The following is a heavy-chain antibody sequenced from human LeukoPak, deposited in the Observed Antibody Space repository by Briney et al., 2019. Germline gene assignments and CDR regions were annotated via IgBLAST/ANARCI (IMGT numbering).Heavy chain of an antibody. Sequence: GRSLRLSCAASGFTLSKYAVNWVRQAPGKGLEWVSGIDGSGGRPPSAASVKGRFTISRDSSRNPRYLPMEPLRAEQSAAYYCARGKYHDFWNPFDHWGQGTLVTVSS. CDR2: IDGSGGRP. CDR3: ARGKYHDFWNPFDH. D-gene: IGHD3-3*01. V-gene: IGHV3-23*01. J-gene: IGHJ4*02. CDR1: GFTLSKYA.